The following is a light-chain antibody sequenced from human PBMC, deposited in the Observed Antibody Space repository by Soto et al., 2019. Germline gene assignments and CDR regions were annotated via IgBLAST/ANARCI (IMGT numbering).Light chain of an antibody. Sequence: DIVVTQSPGTLSLSPGHRATLSCRDSQSVSSSYLAWYQQKPGQAPRLLIYGTSSRATGIPDRFSGSGSGTDFTLTISRLEPEDFAVYYCQQYGNSPITVGPGTRLEIK. V-gene: IGKV3-20*01. CDR3: QQYGNSPIT. J-gene: IGKJ5*01. CDR1: QSVSSSY. CDR2: GTS.